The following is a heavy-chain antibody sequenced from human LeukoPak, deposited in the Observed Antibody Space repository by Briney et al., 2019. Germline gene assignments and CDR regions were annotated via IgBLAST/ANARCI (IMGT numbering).Heavy chain of an antibody. V-gene: IGHV2-5*02. D-gene: IGHD3-10*01. CDR3: AHSLYYGSGSYYKVGSGFDY. CDR2: IYWDDDK. CDR1: GFSLSTSGVG. Sequence: SGPTLVNPTQTLTLTCTFSGFSLSTSGVGVGWIRQPPGKALEWLALIYWDDDKRYSPSLKSRLTITKDTSKNQVVLTMTNMDPVDTATYYCAHSLYYGSGSYYKVGSGFDYWGQGTLVTVSS. J-gene: IGHJ4*02.